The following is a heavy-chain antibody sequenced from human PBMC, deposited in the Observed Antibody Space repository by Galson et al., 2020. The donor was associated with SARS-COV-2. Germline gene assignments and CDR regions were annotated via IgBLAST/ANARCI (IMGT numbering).Heavy chain of an antibody. CDR2: IWYDGSNK. J-gene: IGHJ4*02. CDR3: ARDQETYYYGFDY. D-gene: IGHD3-10*01. Sequence: GGSLRLSCAASGFTFSSYGMHWVRQAPGKGLEWVAVIWYDGSNKYYADSVKGRFTISRDNSKNTLYLQINSLRAEDTAVYYCARDQETYYYGFDYWGQGTLVTVSS. CDR1: GFTFSSYG. V-gene: IGHV3-33*01.